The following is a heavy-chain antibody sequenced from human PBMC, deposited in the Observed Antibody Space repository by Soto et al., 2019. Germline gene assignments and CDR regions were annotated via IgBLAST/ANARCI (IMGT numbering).Heavy chain of an antibody. CDR3: ARSIAAAGTYFDY. CDR2: ISYDGSNK. Sequence: QVQLVESGGGVVQPGRSLRLSCAASGFTFSSYAMHWVRQAPGKGLEWVAVISYDGSNKYYADSVKCRFSISRDNSKNTLYLQMNSLRAEDTAVYYCARSIAAAGTYFDYWGQGTLVTVSS. D-gene: IGHD6-13*01. CDR1: GFTFSSYA. V-gene: IGHV3-30-3*01. J-gene: IGHJ4*02.